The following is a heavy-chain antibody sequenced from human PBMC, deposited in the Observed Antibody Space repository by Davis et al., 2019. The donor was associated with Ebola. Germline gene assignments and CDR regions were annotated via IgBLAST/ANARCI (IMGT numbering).Heavy chain of an antibody. CDR3: ARGGKTSGWYYYFDY. D-gene: IGHD6-19*01. J-gene: IGHJ4*02. V-gene: IGHV4-59*01. Sequence: MPSETLSLTCAVYGGSFSGYYWSWIRQSPGKGLEWIGYIYDSGFTNYNPSLKNRVTLSLDTSKSQFSLKLNFVTAADSAVYYCARGGKTSGWYYYFDYWGQGSLVSVSS. CDR1: GGSFSGYY. CDR2: IYDSGFT.